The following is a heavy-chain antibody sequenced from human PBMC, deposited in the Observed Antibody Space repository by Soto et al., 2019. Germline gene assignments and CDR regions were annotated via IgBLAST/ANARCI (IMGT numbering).Heavy chain of an antibody. J-gene: IGHJ3*02. CDR3: ARVLYGGERSEGTRCYTCQEVTGTTNAFDI. V-gene: IGHV1-69*13. CDR2: IIPIFGTA. Sequence: SVKVSCKASGGTFSSYAISWVRQAPGQGLGWMGGIIPIFGTANYAQKFQGRVTITADESTSTAYMELSSLRSEDTAAYYCARVLYGGERSEGTRCYTCQEVTGTTNAFDIWGQGTMVTVS. D-gene: IGHD2-2*02. CDR1: GGTFSSYA.